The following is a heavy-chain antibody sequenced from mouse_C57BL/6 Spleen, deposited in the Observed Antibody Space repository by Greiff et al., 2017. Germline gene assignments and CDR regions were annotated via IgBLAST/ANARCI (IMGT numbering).Heavy chain of an antibody. J-gene: IGHJ1*03. CDR3: ARSTTVVDRYFDV. Sequence: QVQLQQPGAELVKPGASVKLSCKASGYTFTSYWMHWVKQRPGQGLEWIGMIHPNSGSTNYNEKFKSKATLTVDKSSSTAYMQLSSLTSEDSAVYYCARSTTVVDRYFDVWGTGTTVAVSS. CDR2: IHPNSGST. CDR1: GYTFTSYW. V-gene: IGHV1-64*01. D-gene: IGHD1-1*01.